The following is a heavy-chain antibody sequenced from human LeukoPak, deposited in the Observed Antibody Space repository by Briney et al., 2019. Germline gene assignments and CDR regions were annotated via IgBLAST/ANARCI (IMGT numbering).Heavy chain of an antibody. D-gene: IGHD3-22*01. CDR1: GFTFSSYN. V-gene: IGHV3-21*01. Sequence: PGGSLRLSCAASGFTFSSYNMNWVRQAPGKGLEWVSSISSSSSYIYYADTVKGRFTISRDNAKNSLYLQMNSLRAEDTALYYCARLGYESSASPCYYFDCWGQGTLVTVSS. J-gene: IGHJ4*02. CDR2: ISSSSSYI. CDR3: ARLGYESSASPCYYFDC.